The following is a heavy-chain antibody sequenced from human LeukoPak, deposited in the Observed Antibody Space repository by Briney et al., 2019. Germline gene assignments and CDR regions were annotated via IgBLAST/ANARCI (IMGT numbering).Heavy chain of an antibody. V-gene: IGHV4-59*08. CDR1: GGCISSYY. CDR2: IYYSGST. CDR3: ARQGNGGYDFFGGYYYYGMDV. Sequence: SETLSLTCTVSGGCISSYYWSWIRQPPGKGLEWIGYIYYSGSTNYNPSLKSRVTISVDTSKNQFSLKLSYVTADDPDVYYCARQGNGGYDFFGGYYYYGMDVWGQGTTVTASS. J-gene: IGHJ6*02. D-gene: IGHD5-12*01.